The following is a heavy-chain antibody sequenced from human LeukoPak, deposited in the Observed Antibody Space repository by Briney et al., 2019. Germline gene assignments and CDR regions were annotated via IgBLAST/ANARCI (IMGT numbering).Heavy chain of an antibody. CDR3: ARGIVVVSAAWYYYGMDV. D-gene: IGHD2-21*01. Sequence: ASVKVSCKASGYTFTAYYMHWVRPAPGQGLEWIGWINPNSGGTNYAQNFQGRVTMTRDTSITTAYMELSSLSSDDTAVYYCARGIVVVSAAWYYYGMDVWGQGTTVTVSS. CDR1: GYTFTAYY. V-gene: IGHV1-2*02. J-gene: IGHJ6*02. CDR2: INPNSGGT.